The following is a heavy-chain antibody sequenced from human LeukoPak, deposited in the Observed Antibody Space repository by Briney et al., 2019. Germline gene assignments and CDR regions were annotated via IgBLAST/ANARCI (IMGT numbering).Heavy chain of an antibody. Sequence: GGSLRLSCAASGFTFSSYWMSWVRQAPGKGLEWVANIKQDGSEKYYVDSVKGRFTISRDNAKNSLYLQMNSLRAEDTAVYYCARGLWFGEYGGWFDPWGQGTLVTVSS. J-gene: IGHJ5*02. CDR3: ARGLWFGEYGGWFDP. CDR2: IKQDGSEK. V-gene: IGHV3-7*01. CDR1: GFTFSSYW. D-gene: IGHD3-10*01.